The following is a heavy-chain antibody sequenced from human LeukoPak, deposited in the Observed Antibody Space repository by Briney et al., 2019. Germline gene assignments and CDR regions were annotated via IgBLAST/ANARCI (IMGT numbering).Heavy chain of an antibody. V-gene: IGHV3-11*01. D-gene: IGHD3-10*01. Sequence: GRSLRLSSAASGFIFSDYYISWIRQTEGEGLEWVSYISSSGFNIYYADSVKGRFTISRNNAKNSLYLQMNSLRADDTAVYYCAREGPRGDGDAFDIWGQGTMVTVSS. J-gene: IGHJ3*02. CDR3: AREGPRGDGDAFDI. CDR2: ISSSGFNI. CDR1: GFIFSDYY.